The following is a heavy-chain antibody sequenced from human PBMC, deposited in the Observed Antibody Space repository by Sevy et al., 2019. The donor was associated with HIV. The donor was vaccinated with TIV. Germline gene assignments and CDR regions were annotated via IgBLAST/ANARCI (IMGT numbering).Heavy chain of an antibody. CDR2: IYYSGST. V-gene: IGHV4-59*01. Sequence: SETLSLTCTVSGGSISSYYWSWIRQPPGKGLEWIGYIYYSGSTNHNPSLKSRVTISVDTSKSQFSLKLSSVTASDTALYYCARERQLVLDYWGQGTLVTVSS. CDR1: GGSISSYY. CDR3: ARERQLVLDY. D-gene: IGHD6-13*01. J-gene: IGHJ4*02.